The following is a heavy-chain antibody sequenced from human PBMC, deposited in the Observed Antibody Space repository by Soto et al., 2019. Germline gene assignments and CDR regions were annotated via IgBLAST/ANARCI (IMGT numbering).Heavy chain of an antibody. J-gene: IGHJ6*02. CDR1: VVSFRGYY. CDR2: INHSGST. V-gene: IGHV4-34*01. Sequence: SETLCISWAVYVVSFRGYYWSWIRQPPGKGLEWIGEINHSGSTNYNPSLKSRVTISVDTSKNQFSLKLSSVTAADTAVYYCARVADYYYYGMDVWGQGTTVTVSS. CDR3: ARVADYYYYGMDV.